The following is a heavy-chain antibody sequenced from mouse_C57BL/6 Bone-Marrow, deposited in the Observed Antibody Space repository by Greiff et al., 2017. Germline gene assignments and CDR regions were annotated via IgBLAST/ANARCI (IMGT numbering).Heavy chain of an antibody. V-gene: IGHV1-64*01. Sequence: QVQLQQPGAELVKPGASVKLSCTASGYTFTSYWMHWVKQRPGQGLEWIGMIHPNSGSTNYNEKFKSKATLTVDKSSSTAYMQLISLTSGDSAVYYCASYDGYYGYWGQCTTLTVSS. CDR3: ASYDGYYGY. CDR1: GYTFTSYW. J-gene: IGHJ2*01. D-gene: IGHD2-3*01. CDR2: IHPNSGST.